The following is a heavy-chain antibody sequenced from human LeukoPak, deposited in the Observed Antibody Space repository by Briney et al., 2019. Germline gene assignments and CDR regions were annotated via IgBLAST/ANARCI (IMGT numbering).Heavy chain of an antibody. D-gene: IGHD2-15*01. CDR3: ARESRSGENAFDI. CDR2: INPNSGGT. Sequence: ASVTVSCKASGYTFTVYYMHWVRQAPGQGLEWMGWINPNSGGTNYAQKFQGRVTMTRDTSISTAYMELSRLRSDDTAVYYCARESRSGENAFDIWGQGTMVTVSS. CDR1: GYTFTVYY. V-gene: IGHV1-2*02. J-gene: IGHJ3*02.